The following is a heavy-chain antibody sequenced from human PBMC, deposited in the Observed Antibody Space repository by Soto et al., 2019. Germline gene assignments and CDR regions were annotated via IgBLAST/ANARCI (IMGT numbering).Heavy chain of an antibody. J-gene: IGHJ6*03. CDR2: IGSSGKTT. CDR3: ARDYGNPIYNYYMDV. V-gene: IGHV3-23*01. Sequence: GGSLRLSCLFSGYTFDDYAMAWVRQAPTKGLEWVSSIGSSGKTTHYAYSVTGRFIVSRDNSKNTLYLQMNNLRAEDTALYYCARDYGNPIYNYYMDVWGKGTAVTVSS. CDR1: GYTFDDYA. D-gene: IGHD4-4*01.